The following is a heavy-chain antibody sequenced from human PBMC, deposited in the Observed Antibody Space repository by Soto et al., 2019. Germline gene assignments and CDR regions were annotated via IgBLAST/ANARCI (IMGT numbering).Heavy chain of an antibody. CDR3: ARDSRVLGELSTLYYFDY. J-gene: IGHJ4*02. CDR2: IYYSGST. Sequence: SETLSLTCTVSGGSISSGGYYWSWIRQHPGKGLEWIGYIYYSGSTYYNPSLKSRVTISVDTSKIQFSLKLSSVTAADTAVYYCARDSRVLGELSTLYYFDYWGQGTLVTVSS. V-gene: IGHV4-31*03. D-gene: IGHD3-16*02. CDR1: GGSISSGGYY.